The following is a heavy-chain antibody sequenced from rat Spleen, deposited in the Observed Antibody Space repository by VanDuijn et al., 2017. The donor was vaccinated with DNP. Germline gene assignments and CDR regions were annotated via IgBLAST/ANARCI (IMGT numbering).Heavy chain of an antibody. J-gene: IGHJ2*01. D-gene: IGHD1-4*01. Sequence: EVQLVESGGGLVQPGRSLKLSCAASRFTFNSYWMAWIRQVPGKGLEWVASVPSSGGSTYYPDSVKGRFIISRDNARNTLYLQMNSLRSEDTATYYCARGNYPGINTFDYWGQGVMVTVSS. CDR2: VPSSGGST. CDR3: ARGNYPGINTFDY. CDR1: RFTFNSYW. V-gene: IGHV5-31*01.